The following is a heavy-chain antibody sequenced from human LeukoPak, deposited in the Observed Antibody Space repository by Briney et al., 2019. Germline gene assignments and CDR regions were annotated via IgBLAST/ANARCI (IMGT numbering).Heavy chain of an antibody. CDR1: GGSISTYY. CDR2: IYYSGST. CDR3: LAFWSGYYGDY. Sequence: SETLSLTCTVSGGSISTYYWSWIRQPPGKGLEWIGYIYYSGSTYYNPSLKSRVTISVDTSKNQFSLKLSSVTAADTAVYYCLAFWSGYYGDYWGQGTLVTVSS. V-gene: IGHV4-59*04. J-gene: IGHJ4*02. D-gene: IGHD3-3*01.